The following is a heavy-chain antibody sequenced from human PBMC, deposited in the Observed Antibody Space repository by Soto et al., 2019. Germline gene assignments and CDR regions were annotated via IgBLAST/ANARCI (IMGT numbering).Heavy chain of an antibody. CDR2: INHSGST. J-gene: IGHJ4*02. CDR3: ARDLRDFWSGYYWVLDY. D-gene: IGHD3-3*01. Sequence: PSETLSLTCAVYGGSFSGYYWSWIRQPPGKGLEWIGEINHSGSTNYNPSLKSRVTISVDTSKNQFSLKLSSVTAADTAVYYCARDLRDFWSGYYWVLDYWGKGTLVTVSS. V-gene: IGHV4-34*01. CDR1: GGSFSGYY.